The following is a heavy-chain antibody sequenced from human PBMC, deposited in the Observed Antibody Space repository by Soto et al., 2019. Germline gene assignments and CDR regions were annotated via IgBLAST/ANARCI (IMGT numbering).Heavy chain of an antibody. CDR1: GYTFTSYL. D-gene: IGHD6-13*01. J-gene: IGHJ4*02. CDR3: ARDSITAAGFFDY. V-gene: IGHV1-46*01. Sequence: HEQLVQSGAEVKKPGASVKLSCKASGYTFTSYLVHWVRQAPGQGLEWMGIINPNGGSRSYAQEFQGRVTMTRDTSTSTVYMELSSLRFEDTAVYYCARDSITAAGFFDYWGQGTLVTVSS. CDR2: INPNGGSR.